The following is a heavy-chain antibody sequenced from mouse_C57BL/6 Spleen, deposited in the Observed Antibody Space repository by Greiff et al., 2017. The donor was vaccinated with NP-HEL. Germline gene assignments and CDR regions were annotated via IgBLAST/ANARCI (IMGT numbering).Heavy chain of an antibody. CDR1: GFTFSSYG. D-gene: IGHD2-4*01. CDR2: ISSGGSYT. CDR3: ARREAYDYDGAWFAY. J-gene: IGHJ3*01. Sequence: EVKLMESGGDLVKPGGSLKLSCAASGFTFSSYGMSWVRQTPDKRLEWVATISSGGSYTYYPDSVKGRFTISRDNAKNTLYLQMSSLKSEDTAMYYCARREAYDYDGAWFAYWGQGTLVTVSA. V-gene: IGHV5-6*01.